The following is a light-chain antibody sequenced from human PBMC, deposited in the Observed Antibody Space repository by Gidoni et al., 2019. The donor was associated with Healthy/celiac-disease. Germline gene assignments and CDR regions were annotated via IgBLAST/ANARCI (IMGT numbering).Light chain of an antibody. CDR2: WAS. J-gene: IGKJ2*03. CDR3: QQYYSTPVS. CDR1: QSVLYSSNNKNY. Sequence: DIVMTQYPDSLAVSLGERATINCKSSQSVLYSSNNKNYLAWYQQKPGQPPKLLIYWASTRESGVPDLFSGSGSGTEFTLTISSLQAEDVAVYYCQQYYSTPVSFXQXTRLEIK. V-gene: IGKV4-1*01.